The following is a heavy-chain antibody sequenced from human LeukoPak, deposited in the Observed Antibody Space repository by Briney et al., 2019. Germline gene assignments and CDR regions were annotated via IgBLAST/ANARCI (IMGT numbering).Heavy chain of an antibody. CDR2: IWYDGSNK. CDR3: AKDTSHGYIH. CDR1: GFTFSSYG. J-gene: IGHJ4*02. D-gene: IGHD5-18*01. Sequence: GGSLRLSCAASGFTFSSYGMHWVRQAPGKGLEWVAVIWYDGSNKYYADSVKGRFSISRDNSKNTLYLQMNRLRAEDTAVYYCAKDTSHGYIHWGQGTPVTVSS. V-gene: IGHV3-33*06.